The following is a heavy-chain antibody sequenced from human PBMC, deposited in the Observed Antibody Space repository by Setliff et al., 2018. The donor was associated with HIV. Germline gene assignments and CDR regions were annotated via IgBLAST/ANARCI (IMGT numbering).Heavy chain of an antibody. Sequence: ASVKVSCKASGYTFNSYGISWVRQAPGQGPEWVGWIATYNGNTNYAQRLRGRVTLTTDTSTSTAYMELGSLRFDDTAVYFCARGVSQAYTYGSGAYYYFDFWGLGTLVTVSS. CDR2: IATYNGNT. D-gene: IGHD6-19*01. CDR1: GYTFNSYG. J-gene: IGHJ4*02. CDR3: ARGVSQAYTYGSGAYYYFDF. V-gene: IGHV1-18*01.